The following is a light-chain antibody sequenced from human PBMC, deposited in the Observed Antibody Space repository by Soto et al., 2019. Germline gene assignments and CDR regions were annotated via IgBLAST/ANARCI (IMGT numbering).Light chain of an antibody. Sequence: EIVLTQSPATLPLSPGERATLSSRASQTVRTNYLAWFQHKPGQAPRLLIYGASSRATGIPDRFSGSGSGTDFTLTINRLEPEDFAVYFCQQYSDSPLTFGGGTKVEIK. CDR2: GAS. CDR1: QTVRTNY. J-gene: IGKJ4*01. V-gene: IGKV3-20*01. CDR3: QQYSDSPLT.